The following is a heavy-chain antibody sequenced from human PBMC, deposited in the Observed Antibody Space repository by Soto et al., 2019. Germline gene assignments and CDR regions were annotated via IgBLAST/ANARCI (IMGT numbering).Heavy chain of an antibody. CDR1: GFTFSSYA. V-gene: IGHV3-23*01. J-gene: IGHJ6*02. Sequence: GGSLRLSCAASGFTFSSYAMSWVRQAPGKGLEWVSAISGSGGSTYYADSVKGRFTISRDNSKNTLYLQMNSLRAEDTAVYYCAKFRSIAAAGSPYYYYGMDVWGQGTTVTVS. CDR2: ISGSGGST. D-gene: IGHD6-13*01. CDR3: AKFRSIAAAGSPYYYYGMDV.